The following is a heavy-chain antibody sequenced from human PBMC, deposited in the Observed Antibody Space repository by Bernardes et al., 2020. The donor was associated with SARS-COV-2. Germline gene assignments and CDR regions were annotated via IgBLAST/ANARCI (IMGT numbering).Heavy chain of an antibody. V-gene: IGHV3-9*01. CDR2: ISWNSGSI. J-gene: IGHJ4*02. Sequence: GGRLRLSCAAAGFTFDDYGTHWVRLAPGKGLGWDYGISWNSGSIGYADSVKGRFTISRDNAKNSLYLQMNSLRAEDTALYYCAKLWFGESSDYLGQGTLVTVSS. D-gene: IGHD3-10*01. CDR3: AKLWFGESSDY. CDR1: GFTFDDYG.